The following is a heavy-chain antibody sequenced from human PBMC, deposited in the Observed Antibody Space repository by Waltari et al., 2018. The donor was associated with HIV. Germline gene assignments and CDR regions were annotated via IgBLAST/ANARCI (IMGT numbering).Heavy chain of an antibody. CDR2: ISWNSGSI. CDR3: AKSYEWELPSFFDY. CDR1: GFTFDDYA. Sequence: EVQLVESGGGLVQPGRSLRLSCAASGFTFDDYAMHWVRQAPGKGLEWVSGISWNSGSIGYADSVKGRFTISRDNAKNSLYLQMNSLRAEDTALYYCAKSYEWELPSFFDYWGQGTLVTVSS. D-gene: IGHD1-26*01. J-gene: IGHJ4*02. V-gene: IGHV3-9*01.